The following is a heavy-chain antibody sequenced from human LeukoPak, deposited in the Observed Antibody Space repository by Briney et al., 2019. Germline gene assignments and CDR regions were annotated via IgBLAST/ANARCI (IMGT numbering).Heavy chain of an antibody. D-gene: IGHD2-2*01. CDR2: ISGSSGST. J-gene: IGHJ5*02. CDR3: AKSQHGGVVPAVTVVSQDLQTNWFDP. Sequence: GGSLRLSCEASGFTFSSYAMNWVRQAPGKGLGWVAGISGSSGSTYYADPVKGRFTISRDNSKNTLYLQMNSLRAEDTAVYYCAKSQHGGVVPAVTVVSQDLQTNWFDPWGQGTLVTVSS. V-gene: IGHV3-23*01. CDR1: GFTFSSYA.